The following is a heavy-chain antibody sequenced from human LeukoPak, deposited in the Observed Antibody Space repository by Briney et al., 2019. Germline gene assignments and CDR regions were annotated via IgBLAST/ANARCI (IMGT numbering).Heavy chain of an antibody. CDR2: ISGSGGNT. V-gene: IGHV3-23*01. CDR3: ARANYYGSGGSPFDY. Sequence: PGGSLRLSCAASGFTFSSYAMSWVRQAPGKGLEWVSAISGSGGNTNYADSVKGRFTISRDNSKNTFYLQMNSLRAEDTAVYYCARANYYGSGGSPFDYWGQGTLVTVSS. J-gene: IGHJ4*02. CDR1: GFTFSSYA. D-gene: IGHD3-10*01.